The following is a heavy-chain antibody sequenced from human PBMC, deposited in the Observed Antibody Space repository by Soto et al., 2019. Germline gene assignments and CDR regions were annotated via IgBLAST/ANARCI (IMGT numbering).Heavy chain of an antibody. Sequence: EVQLVESGGGLVKPGGSLRLSCAACGFTFRSYSMNWVRQAPGKGLEWVSSISSSSSYIYYADSVKGRFTISRDNAKNSLYLQMNSLRAEDTAVYYCARPLYYYGSGSSCFDYWGQGTLVTVSS. D-gene: IGHD3-10*01. J-gene: IGHJ4*02. CDR1: GFTFRSYS. V-gene: IGHV3-21*01. CDR3: ARPLYYYGSGSSCFDY. CDR2: ISSSSSYI.